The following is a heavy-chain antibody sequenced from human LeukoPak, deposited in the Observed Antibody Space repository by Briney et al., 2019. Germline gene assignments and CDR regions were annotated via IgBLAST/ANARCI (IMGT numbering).Heavy chain of an antibody. V-gene: IGHV3-15*01. J-gene: IGHJ4*02. CDR2: IKSKTDGGTT. CDR1: GFTFSNAY. Sequence: GGSLRLSCAASGFTFSNAYMSWVRQAPGKGLEWVGRIKSKTDGGTTDYAAPVKGRFTISRDDSKNTLYLQMNSLKTEDTAVYYCTTDAGYSSRWYNYWGQGTLVTVSS. D-gene: IGHD6-13*01. CDR3: TTDAGYSSRWYNY.